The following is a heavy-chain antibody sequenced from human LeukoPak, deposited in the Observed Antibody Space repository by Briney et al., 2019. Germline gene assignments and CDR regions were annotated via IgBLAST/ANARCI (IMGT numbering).Heavy chain of an antibody. V-gene: IGHV3-23*01. CDR2: ISASGDTT. CDR1: GFTFSTYT. J-gene: IGHJ4*02. D-gene: IGHD6-13*01. Sequence: GGSLRLSCAASGFTFSTYTMNWVRQAPGEGLEWVSVISASGDTTYYADSVRGRFTISRDNSKNALYLQMNSLRAEDTAVYYCAKDLSYSSTWRTADYGGQGTLVTVSS. CDR3: AKDLSYSSTWRTADY.